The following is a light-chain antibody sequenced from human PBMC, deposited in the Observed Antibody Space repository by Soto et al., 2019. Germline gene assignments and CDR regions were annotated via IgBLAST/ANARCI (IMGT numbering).Light chain of an antibody. Sequence: EIVMTQSPATLSVSPGERATLSCRASQSVGSDLAWYQQRPGQAPRLVIFGASTRAAGIPARFSGSGSGTDFTLTISGLQSEDLAVYYCQQYNNWPPYTFGQGTKLEIK. CDR3: QQYNNWPPYT. CDR2: GAS. CDR1: QSVGSD. J-gene: IGKJ2*01. V-gene: IGKV3-15*01.